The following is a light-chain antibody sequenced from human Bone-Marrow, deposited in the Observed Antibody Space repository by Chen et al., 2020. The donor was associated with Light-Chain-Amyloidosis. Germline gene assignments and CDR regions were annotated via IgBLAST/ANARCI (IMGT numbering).Light chain of an antibody. V-gene: IGKV1-27*01. CDR1: QDISNY. J-gene: IGKJ1*01. Sequence: DIQMTPAPSSLSAAVGDRVTITCRASQDISNYLAWYQQKPGKVPKLLIYVASTLQSGVPSRFSGSRSGTDFTLTISSFQPEDVATYYCQKYNDAPRTFGQGTKVDIK. CDR2: VAS. CDR3: QKYNDAPRT.